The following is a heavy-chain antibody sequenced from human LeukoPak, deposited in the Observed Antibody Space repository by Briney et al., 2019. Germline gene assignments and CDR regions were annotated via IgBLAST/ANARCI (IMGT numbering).Heavy chain of an antibody. V-gene: IGHV3-64*01. Sequence: GGSLRLSCAASGFTFSSYALHWVRQTPGKGLEYVSAISGNGGSTYYANSVKGRFTISRDNSKNTLYLQMGSLRAEDMAVYYCARVSVVAATLDYWGQGTLVTVSS. J-gene: IGHJ4*02. CDR3: ARVSVVAATLDY. CDR1: GFTFSSYA. CDR2: ISGNGGST. D-gene: IGHD2-15*01.